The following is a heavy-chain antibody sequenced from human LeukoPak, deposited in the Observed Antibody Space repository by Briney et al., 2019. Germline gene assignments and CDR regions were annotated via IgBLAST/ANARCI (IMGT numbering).Heavy chain of an antibody. Sequence: SETLSLTCTVSGGSITSYYWSWIRQPPGKGLEWIGYVSYSGSTDYSPSLKSRVTISLHPSKNPSSLKLGSVPAADTAVYYCARLELRHLAMDVWGQGTTVTVSS. CDR2: VSYSGST. CDR3: ARLELRHLAMDV. D-gene: IGHD3-10*01. CDR1: GGSITSYY. V-gene: IGHV4-59*08. J-gene: IGHJ6*02.